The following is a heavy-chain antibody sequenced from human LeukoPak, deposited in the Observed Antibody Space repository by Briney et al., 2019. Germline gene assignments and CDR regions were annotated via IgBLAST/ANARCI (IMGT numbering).Heavy chain of an antibody. CDR2: INSDGSST. CDR3: AREDANWGSDY. Sequence: GGSLRLSCAASGFTFSSYWMHWVRQAPGKGLVWVSSINSDGSSTSYADSVKGRFTISRDNAKNTLDLQMNSPRAEDTAVYYSAREDANWGSDYGGQGTLVTVSS. D-gene: IGHD7-27*01. J-gene: IGHJ4*02. V-gene: IGHV3-74*01. CDR1: GFTFSSYW.